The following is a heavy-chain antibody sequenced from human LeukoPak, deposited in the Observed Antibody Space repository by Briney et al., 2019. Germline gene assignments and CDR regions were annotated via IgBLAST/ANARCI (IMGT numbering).Heavy chain of an antibody. V-gene: IGHV3-43*02. Sequence: GGSLRLSCAASGFTLDDYAMHWVRQAPGKGLEWVSLISGDGGSTYYADSVKGRFTISRDNSKDSLYLQMNSLRTEDTALYYCAKVEGGYCSGGSCFGAFDIWGQGTMVTVSS. CDR3: AKVEGGYCSGGSCFGAFDI. CDR2: ISGDGGST. J-gene: IGHJ3*02. CDR1: GFTLDDYA. D-gene: IGHD2-15*01.